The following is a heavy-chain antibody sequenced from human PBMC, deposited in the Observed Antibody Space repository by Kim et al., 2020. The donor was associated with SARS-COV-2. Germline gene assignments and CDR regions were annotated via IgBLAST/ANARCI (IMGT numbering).Heavy chain of an antibody. V-gene: IGHV4-39*07. Sequence: SETLSLTCTVSGGSISSSSYYWGWIRQPPGKGLEWIGSIYYSGSTYYNPSLKSRVTISVDTSKNQFSLKLSSVTAADTAVYYCARLGRDGWTYYFDYWGQGTLVTVSS. D-gene: IGHD6-19*01. CDR1: GGSISSSSYY. CDR3: ARLGRDGWTYYFDY. CDR2: IYYSGST. J-gene: IGHJ4*02.